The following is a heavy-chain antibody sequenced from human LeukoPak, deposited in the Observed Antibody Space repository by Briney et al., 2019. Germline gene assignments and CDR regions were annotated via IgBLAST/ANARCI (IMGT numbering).Heavy chain of an antibody. CDR1: GYTFTSYY. CDR3: ARDLEGLAYCGGDCYPGNWLDP. V-gene: IGHV1-46*01. J-gene: IGHJ5*02. CDR2: INPSGGST. Sequence: GASVKVSCKASGYTFTSYYMHWVRQAPGQGPEWMGIINPSGGSTSYAQKFQGRVTMTRDTSTSTVYMELSSLRSEDTAVYYCARDLEGLAYCGGDCYPGNWLDPWGQGTLVAVSS. D-gene: IGHD2-21*02.